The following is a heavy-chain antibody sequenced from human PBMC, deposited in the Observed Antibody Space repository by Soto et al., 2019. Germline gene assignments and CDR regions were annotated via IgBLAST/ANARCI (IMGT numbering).Heavy chain of an antibody. D-gene: IGHD3-3*01. V-gene: IGHV2-5*02. CDR2: IYWDDDK. CDR3: ARFLWSDTSLYYFDY. Sequence: QITLKESGPPLVKPTQTLTLTCTFSGFSLTGSGVGVGWIRQPPGKALEWLALIYWDDDKRYSPSLKSRLTIXXDXSXXQVALTVTNMDPVDTATYYCARFLWSDTSLYYFDYWGQGTLVTVSS. CDR1: GFSLTGSGVG. J-gene: IGHJ4*02.